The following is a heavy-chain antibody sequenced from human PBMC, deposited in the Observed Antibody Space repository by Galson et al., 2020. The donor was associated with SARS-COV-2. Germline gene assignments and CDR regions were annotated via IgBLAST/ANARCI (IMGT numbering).Heavy chain of an antibody. CDR1: GDSIKTTNL. Sequence: SETLSLTCADSGDSIKTTNLWNWVRQPPTGGLQWIREPFHNGHTNYHPYLKSPVPLPVDLSETQFSLLLTSVTAADTAIYYCLRGLNLADSNTYAFDICGQGSLVTVAS. V-gene: IGHV4-4*02. J-gene: IGHJ3*02. CDR2: PFHNGHT. D-gene: IGHD7-27*01. CDR3: LRGLNLADSNTYAFDI.